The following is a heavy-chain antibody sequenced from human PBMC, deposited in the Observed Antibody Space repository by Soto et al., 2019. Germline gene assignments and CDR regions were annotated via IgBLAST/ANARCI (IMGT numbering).Heavy chain of an antibody. V-gene: IGHV3-9*01. CDR1: GYTFDDYA. J-gene: IGHJ4*02. CDR2: ISWNSGSI. CDR3: AKALSSGSTDFDY. D-gene: IGHD6-19*01. Sequence: EVQLVESGGGLVQPGRSLRLSCAASGYTFDDYAMHWVRQAPGKGLEWVSGISWNSGSIGYADSAKGRFTISRDNAKNSLYLQMNSLRAEDTALYYCAKALSSGSTDFDYWGQGTLVTVSS.